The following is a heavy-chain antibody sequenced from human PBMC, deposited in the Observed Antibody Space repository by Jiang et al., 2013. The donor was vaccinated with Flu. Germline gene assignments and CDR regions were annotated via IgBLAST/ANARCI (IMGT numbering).Heavy chain of an antibody. CDR2: ISPYNNNT. J-gene: IGHJ4*02. D-gene: IGHD5-12*01. V-gene: IGHV1-18*01. CDR1: GYPFANFG. CDR3: ARGYQDSGYEPFDF. Sequence: GAEVKKPGASVRVSCKTSGYPFANFGINWVRRAPGQGLEWLGWISPYNNNTNYALKIQGRVTLTTNPSTTTAFMELKRLTSDDTAVYYCARGYQDSGYEPFDFWGQGTLVTVSS.